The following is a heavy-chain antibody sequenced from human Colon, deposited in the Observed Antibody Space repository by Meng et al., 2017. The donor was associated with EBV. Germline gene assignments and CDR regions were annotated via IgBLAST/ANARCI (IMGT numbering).Heavy chain of an antibody. J-gene: IGHJ4*02. D-gene: IGHD4-17*01. Sequence: QVQLQQWGAGLLKPSXXLSLTCAVYXGSFSGYYWTWIRQPPGKGLEWIGEINHSGSTNYNPSLKSRVTISVDTSKNQFSLKVTSVTAADTAVYYCARYRLQNDYGDQLYYFDYLGQGSLVTVSS. CDR2: INHSGST. CDR3: ARYRLQNDYGDQLYYFDY. V-gene: IGHV4-34*01. CDR1: XGSFSGYY.